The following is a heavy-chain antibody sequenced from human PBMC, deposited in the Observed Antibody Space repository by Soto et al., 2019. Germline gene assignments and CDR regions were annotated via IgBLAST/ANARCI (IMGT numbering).Heavy chain of an antibody. D-gene: IGHD4-17*01. CDR1: GGTFSSYT. V-gene: IGHV1-69*04. Sequence: GASVKVSCKASGGTFSSYTISWVRQAPGQGLEWMGRIIPILGIANYAQKFQGRVTITADKSTSTAYMELSSLRSEDTAVYYCARDRSGPHDYGDQDYYYYYLDVWGKGTTVTVSS. CDR2: IIPILGIA. CDR3: ARDRSGPHDYGDQDYYYYYLDV. J-gene: IGHJ6*03.